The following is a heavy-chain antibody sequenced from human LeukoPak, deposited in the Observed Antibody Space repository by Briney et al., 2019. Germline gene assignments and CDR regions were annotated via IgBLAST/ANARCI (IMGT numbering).Heavy chain of an antibody. J-gene: IGHJ4*02. CDR1: GYTFTGYY. CDR3: ARVSRWFGELYFDY. Sequence: ASVKVSCKASGYTFTGYYMHWVRQAPGQGLEWMGWINPNSGGTNYAQKFRGRVTMTRDTSISTAYMELSRLRSDDTAVYYCARVSRWFGELYFDYWGQGTLVTVSS. V-gene: IGHV1-2*02. CDR2: INPNSGGT. D-gene: IGHD3-10*01.